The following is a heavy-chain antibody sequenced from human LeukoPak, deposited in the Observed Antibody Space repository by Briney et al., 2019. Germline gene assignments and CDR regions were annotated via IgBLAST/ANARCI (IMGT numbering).Heavy chain of an antibody. Sequence: GGSLRLSCAASAFIFSSNWMHWVRQAPGKGLVWVSRINSDGSSTIYADSVKGRFTISRDNAKNTLYLQMNSLRAEDTAVYYCSTQRGGSPGDYWGQGALVTVSS. V-gene: IGHV3-74*01. D-gene: IGHD6-25*01. CDR3: STQRGGSPGDY. J-gene: IGHJ4*02. CDR2: INSDGSST. CDR1: AFIFSSNW.